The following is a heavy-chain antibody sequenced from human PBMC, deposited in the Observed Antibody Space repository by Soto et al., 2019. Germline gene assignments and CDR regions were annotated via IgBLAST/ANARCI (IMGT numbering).Heavy chain of an antibody. V-gene: IGHV4-30-4*01. Sequence: PSETLSLTCTVSGGSISSGDYYWSWIRQPPGKGLEWIGYIYYSGSTYYNPSLKSRVTISVDTSKNQFSLKLSSVTAADTAVYYCARERYYDSSGYIWGQGTLVTVSS. J-gene: IGHJ4*02. CDR3: ARERYYDSSGYI. CDR2: IYYSGST. CDR1: GGSISSGDYY. D-gene: IGHD3-22*01.